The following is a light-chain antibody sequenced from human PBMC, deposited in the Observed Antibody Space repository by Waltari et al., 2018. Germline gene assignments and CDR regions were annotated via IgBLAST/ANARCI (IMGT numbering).Light chain of an antibody. CDR3: MQGTYWPYT. V-gene: IGKV2-30*02. CDR2: KVS. Sequence: VVMTQSPLSLPGTLAQPASIPCMSSQRLVHSDGKTYLMWFHQRPGQAPRGLIYKVSNRESGVPDRFSGSGSDTDFTLKISRVEADDVGVYYCMQGTYWPYTFGQGTRLDIK. J-gene: IGKJ2*01. CDR1: QRLVHSDGKTY.